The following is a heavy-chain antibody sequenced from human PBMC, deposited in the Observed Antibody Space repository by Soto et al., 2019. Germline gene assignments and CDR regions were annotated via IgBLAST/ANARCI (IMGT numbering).Heavy chain of an antibody. CDR2: INHSGST. CDR1: GGSFSGYY. J-gene: IGHJ4*02. CDR3: ARAYSGSYYRVNSFFDY. Sequence: SETLSLTCAVYGGSFSGYYWSWIRQPPGKGLEWIGEINHSGSTNYNPSLKSRVTISVDTSKNQFSLKLSSVTAADTAVYYCARAYSGSYYRVNSFFDYWGQGTLVTVSS. D-gene: IGHD1-26*01. V-gene: IGHV4-34*01.